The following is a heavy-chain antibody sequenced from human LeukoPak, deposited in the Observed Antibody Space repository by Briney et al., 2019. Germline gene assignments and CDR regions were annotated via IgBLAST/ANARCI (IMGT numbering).Heavy chain of an antibody. D-gene: IGHD1-1*01. CDR2: INPNSGGT. Sequence: ASVKVSCKASGYTFTGYYMHWVRQAPGQGLEWMGRINPNSGGTNYAQKLQGRVTMTTDTSTSTAYMELRSLRSDDTAVYYCARDKTGIDAFDIWGQGTMVTVSS. CDR3: ARDKTGIDAFDI. CDR1: GYTFTGYY. V-gene: IGHV1-2*06. J-gene: IGHJ3*02.